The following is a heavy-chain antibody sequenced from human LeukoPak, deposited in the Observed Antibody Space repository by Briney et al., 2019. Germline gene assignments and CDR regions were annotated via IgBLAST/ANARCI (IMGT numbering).Heavy chain of an antibody. CDR2: IYHSGST. Sequence: SETLSLTCAVSGGSISSSNWWSWVRQPPGKGLEWIGEIYHSGSTNYNPSLKSRVTISVDKSKNQFSLKLSSVTAADTAVYYCARVGGLLRQYWYFDLWGRGTLVTVSS. V-gene: IGHV4-4*02. CDR3: ARVGGLLRQYWYFDL. D-gene: IGHD3-10*01. J-gene: IGHJ2*01. CDR1: GGSISSSNW.